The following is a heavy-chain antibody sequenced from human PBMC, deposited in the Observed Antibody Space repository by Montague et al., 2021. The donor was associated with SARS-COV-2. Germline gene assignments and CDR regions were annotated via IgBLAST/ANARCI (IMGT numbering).Heavy chain of an antibody. D-gene: IGHD3-10*01. CDR3: ARGARQGYGFRLGSFDS. J-gene: IGHJ4*02. CDR2: MYYSGST. V-gene: IGHV4-39*07. CDR1: GGSISSYHHY. Sequence: SETLSLTCTASGGSISSYHHYWGWIRQPPGKGLEWIGAMYYSGSTWLNPSLKSRVTISVDTSKNQLSLNLRSVTAADTAVYYCARGARQGYGFRLGSFDSWGQGTLVTVSS.